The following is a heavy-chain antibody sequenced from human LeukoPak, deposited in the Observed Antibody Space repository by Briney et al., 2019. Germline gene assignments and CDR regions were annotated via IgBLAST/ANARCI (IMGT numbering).Heavy chain of an antibody. V-gene: IGHV3-30*03. CDR1: GFTFSRYG. CDR2: ISYDGSNK. Sequence: GGSLRLSCAASGFTFSRYGMHWVRQAPGKGLEWVAVISYDGSNKYYADSVKGRFTISRDNSENTLYLQMDSLRAEDTAVYYCARDQPPMDVWGKGTTVTISS. J-gene: IGHJ6*04. CDR3: ARDQPPMDV.